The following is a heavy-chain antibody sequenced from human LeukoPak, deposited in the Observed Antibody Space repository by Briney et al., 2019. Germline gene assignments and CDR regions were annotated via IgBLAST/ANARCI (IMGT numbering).Heavy chain of an antibody. J-gene: IGHJ4*02. V-gene: IGHV3-23*01. CDR1: GFTFSSHE. D-gene: IGHD6-19*01. Sequence: GGALRLSCTESGFTFSSHEMRWIRVAPGKGLEWVSSVDYRGDSTHYAESVMGRFSISRVKSKKTLYLQFNSLGADGTAVYLLARNSGWYGVSWGQGNLVTVSS. CDR3: ARNSGWYGVS. CDR2: VDYRGDST.